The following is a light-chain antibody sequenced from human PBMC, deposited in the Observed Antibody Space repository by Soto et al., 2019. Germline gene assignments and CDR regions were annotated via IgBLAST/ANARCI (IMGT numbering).Light chain of an antibody. CDR2: DAS. CDR1: QSISTW. V-gene: IGKV1-5*01. Sequence: DIQMTQSPSTLSASVGDRVTITCRASQSISTWLAWYQQKPGKAPKLLIYDASSLQSGVPSRFGGSGSGTQFTLTISSLQPDDFGTYYCQQYNSYSSWTFGHGTKVDIK. J-gene: IGKJ1*01. CDR3: QQYNSYSSWT.